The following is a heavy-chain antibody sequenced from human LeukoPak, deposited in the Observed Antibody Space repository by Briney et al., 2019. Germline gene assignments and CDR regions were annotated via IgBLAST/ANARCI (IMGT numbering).Heavy chain of an antibody. CDR3: ARRVRSADYRLDY. J-gene: IGHJ4*02. CDR1: GYSISSGYY. V-gene: IGHV4-38-2*02. D-gene: IGHD4-11*01. Sequence: SETLSLTCTVSGYSISSGYYWGWIRQPPGKGLEWIGSWSTNYNPSLKSRVTISVDTSKNQFSLKLSSVTAADTAVYYCARRVRSADYRLDYWGQGTLVTVSS. CDR2: WST.